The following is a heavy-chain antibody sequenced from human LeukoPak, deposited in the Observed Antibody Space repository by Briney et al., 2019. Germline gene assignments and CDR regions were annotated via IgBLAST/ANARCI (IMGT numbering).Heavy chain of an antibody. Sequence: GASVKVSCKVSGYTLTELSMHWVRQAPGKGLEWMGGFDPEDGETIYAQKFQGRVTMTEDTSTDTAYMELSSLSSEDTAVYYCATAYDSSGYYYLYFQHWGQGTLVTVSS. V-gene: IGHV1-24*01. CDR2: FDPEDGET. CDR3: ATAYDSSGYYYLYFQH. J-gene: IGHJ1*01. D-gene: IGHD3-22*01. CDR1: GYTLTELS.